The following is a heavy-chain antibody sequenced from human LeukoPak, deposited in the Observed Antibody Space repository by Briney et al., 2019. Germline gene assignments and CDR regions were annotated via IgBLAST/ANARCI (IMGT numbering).Heavy chain of an antibody. J-gene: IGHJ3*02. CDR2: IYYSGST. V-gene: IGHV4-61*01. CDR1: GDSVRSANDY. CDR3: ARQHGSVEAFDI. Sequence: SETLSLTCTVSGDSVRSANDYWSWIRKPPGKGLECIGYIYYSGSTNYNPSLKIRVTISVETSKNQFSLKLSSVTAADTAMYYCARQHGSVEAFDIWGQGTMVTVSS. D-gene: IGHD3-10*01.